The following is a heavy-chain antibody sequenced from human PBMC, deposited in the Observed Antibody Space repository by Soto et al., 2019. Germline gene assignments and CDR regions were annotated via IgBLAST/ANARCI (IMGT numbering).Heavy chain of an antibody. Sequence: ASVKVSCKASGGTFSSYAIGWVRQAPGQGLEWMGGIIPIFGTANYAQKFQGRVTITADKSTSTAYMELSSLRSEDTAVYYCASRDPVVWDYDILTGYSNLDYWGQGTLVTVSS. CDR2: IIPIFGTA. J-gene: IGHJ4*02. V-gene: IGHV1-69*06. CDR1: GGTFSSYA. CDR3: ASRDPVVWDYDILTGYSNLDY. D-gene: IGHD3-9*01.